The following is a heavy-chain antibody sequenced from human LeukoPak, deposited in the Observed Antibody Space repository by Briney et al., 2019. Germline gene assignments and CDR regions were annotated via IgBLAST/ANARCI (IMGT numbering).Heavy chain of an antibody. CDR3: AKVSSSRGATTFDY. CDR2: MSPNSGNT. V-gene: IGHV1-8*01. Sequence: GASVKVSCKASGYTFTSYDINWVRQATGQGLEWMGWMSPNSGNTGYAQKFQGRVTMTRNTSISTAYMELSSLRSEDTAVYYCAKVSSSRGATTFDYRGQGTLVTVSS. D-gene: IGHD6-6*01. CDR1: GYTFTSYD. J-gene: IGHJ4*02.